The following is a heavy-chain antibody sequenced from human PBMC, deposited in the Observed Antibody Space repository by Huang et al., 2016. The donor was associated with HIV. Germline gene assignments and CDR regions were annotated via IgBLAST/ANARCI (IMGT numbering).Heavy chain of an antibody. J-gene: IGHJ3*02. Sequence: DEHLVESGGGLVQPGGSVTITCEVSGFNFKNYWMNWVRQASGKGLEWGANIRGDGSEKNYVDSVKGRFNIFRDNAKNLLYLQMKSLRAEDTSVYYCATNLQIVVVPPDMGYDAFDMWGQGTMVTVSS. CDR3: ATNLQIVVVPPDMGYDAFDM. CDR1: GFNFKNYW. CDR2: IRGDGSEK. D-gene: IGHD2-2*01. V-gene: IGHV3-7*01.